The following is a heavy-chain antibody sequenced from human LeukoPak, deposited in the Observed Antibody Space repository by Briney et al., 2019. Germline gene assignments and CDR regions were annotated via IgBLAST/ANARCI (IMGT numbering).Heavy chain of an antibody. D-gene: IGHD4-17*01. J-gene: IGHJ3*02. V-gene: IGHV4-61*02. Sequence: SETLSLTCTVSGGSISSGSYYWSWIRQPAGKGLEWIGRIYTSGSTNYNPSLKSRVTISVDTSKNQFSLKLSSVTAADTAVYYCARVNTTVYAFDIWGQGTMVTVSS. CDR1: GGSISSGSYY. CDR2: IYTSGST. CDR3: ARVNTTVYAFDI.